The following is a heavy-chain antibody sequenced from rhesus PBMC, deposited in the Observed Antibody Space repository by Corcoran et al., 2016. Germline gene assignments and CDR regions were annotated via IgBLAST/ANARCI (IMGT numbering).Heavy chain of an antibody. CDR2: ISGSSGST. Sequence: QVQLQESGPGLVKPSETLSLTCAVSGGSVNSSNWWSWIRQPPGKGLEWIGYISGSSGSTYYNPSLKSRVTISTDTSKNQFSLKLSSVTAADTAVYYCARAGYCSGIYCYAYFEFWGQGALVTVSS. CDR3: ARAGYCSGIYCYAYFEF. D-gene: IGHD2-27*01. J-gene: IGHJ1*01. CDR1: GGSVNSSNW. V-gene: IGHV4-65*01.